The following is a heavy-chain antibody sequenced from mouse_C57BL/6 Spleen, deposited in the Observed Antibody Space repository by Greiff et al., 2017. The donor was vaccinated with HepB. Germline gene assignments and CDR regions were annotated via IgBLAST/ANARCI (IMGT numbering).Heavy chain of an antibody. D-gene: IGHD1-1*01. CDR1: GYTFTSYW. CDR3: ARPDYYGSSYRWYCDV. Sequence: QVQLQQPGAELVKPGASVKLSCKASGYTFTSYWMHWVKQRPGQGLEWIGMIHPNSGSTNYNEKFKSKATLTVDKSSSTAYMQLSSLTSEDAAVYYCARPDYYGSSYRWYCDVWGTGTTVTVSS. CDR2: IHPNSGST. J-gene: IGHJ1*03. V-gene: IGHV1-64*01.